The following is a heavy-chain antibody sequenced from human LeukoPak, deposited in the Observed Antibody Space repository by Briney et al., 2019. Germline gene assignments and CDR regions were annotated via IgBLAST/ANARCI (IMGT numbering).Heavy chain of an antibody. CDR1: GFTVSGDY. CDR3: AKGGGIGDYAN. Sequence: GGSLRLSCAASGFTVSGDYMSWVRQAPGKGLEWVSAISGSGGSTYYADSVKGRFTISRDNSKNTLYLQMNSLRAEDTAVYYCAKGGGIGDYANWGQGTLVTVSS. CDR2: ISGSGGST. D-gene: IGHD4-17*01. V-gene: IGHV3-23*01. J-gene: IGHJ4*02.